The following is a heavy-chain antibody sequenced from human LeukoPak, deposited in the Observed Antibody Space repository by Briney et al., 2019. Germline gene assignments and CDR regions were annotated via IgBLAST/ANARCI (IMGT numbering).Heavy chain of an antibody. J-gene: IGHJ4*02. Sequence: GGSLRLSCAASGFIFSSCWMSWVRQAPGKGLEWVANIKQDGCEKYYVDSVKGRFTISRDNARNSLYLQINSLRAEDTAVYYCARYDFWSGYAFDYWGQGTLVTVSS. D-gene: IGHD3-3*01. CDR1: GFIFSSCW. CDR2: IKQDGCEK. CDR3: ARYDFWSGYAFDY. V-gene: IGHV3-7*01.